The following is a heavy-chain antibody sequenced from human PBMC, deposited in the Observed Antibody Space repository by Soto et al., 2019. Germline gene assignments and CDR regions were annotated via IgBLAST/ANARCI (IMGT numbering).Heavy chain of an antibody. J-gene: IGHJ4*02. CDR2: INHSGST. V-gene: IGHV4-34*01. CDR3: ARDMGFGLSDY. D-gene: IGHD3-10*01. Sequence: SETLSLTCAVYGGSFSGYYWSWIRQPPGKGLEWIGEINHSGSTNYNPSLKSRVTISVDTSKNQFSLELSSLRSEDTAVYYCARDMGFGLSDYWGQGILVTVSS. CDR1: GGSFSGYY.